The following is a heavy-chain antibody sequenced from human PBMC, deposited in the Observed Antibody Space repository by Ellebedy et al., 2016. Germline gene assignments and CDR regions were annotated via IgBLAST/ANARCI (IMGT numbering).Heavy chain of an antibody. J-gene: IGHJ4*02. Sequence: GESLKISXAASGFTFSSYAMHWVRQAPGKGLEWVAVISYDGSNKYYADSVKGRFTISRDNSKNTLYLQMNSLRAEDTAVYYCASGYSSGWYFDYWGQGTLVTVSS. CDR1: GFTFSSYA. CDR2: ISYDGSNK. V-gene: IGHV3-30-3*01. D-gene: IGHD6-19*01. CDR3: ASGYSSGWYFDY.